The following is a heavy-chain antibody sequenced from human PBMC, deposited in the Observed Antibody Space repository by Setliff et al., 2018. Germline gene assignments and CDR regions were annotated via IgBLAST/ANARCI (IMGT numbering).Heavy chain of an antibody. V-gene: IGHV5-51*01. D-gene: IGHD2-21*01. CDR2: IYKGGST. Sequence: GESLKISCKGSGYSFTNYWIGWVRQMPGKGLEWIGDIYKGGSTYYNPSLRSRVSMSLDTSKRQVSLNLNSVTAADTGVYYCATRTFAVIPHSGLGLDYFYGMDVWGRGTTVTVSS. CDR3: ATRTFAVIPHSGLGLDYFYGMDV. CDR1: GYSFTNYW. J-gene: IGHJ6*02.